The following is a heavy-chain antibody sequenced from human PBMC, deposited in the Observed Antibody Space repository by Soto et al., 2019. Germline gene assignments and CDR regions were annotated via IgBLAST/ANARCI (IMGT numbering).Heavy chain of an antibody. J-gene: IGHJ3*02. CDR3: VKEEYYDILTGSRGDAFDI. Sequence: GGSLRLSCAASGFTFSADGIHWVRQAPAKGLEWVAVISHDGRNKYYADSVKGRFAVSRDNSKKTLYLQMNSLRAGDTAVYYCVKEEYYDILTGSRGDAFDIWGQGTMVTVSS. D-gene: IGHD3-9*01. V-gene: IGHV3-30*18. CDR2: ISHDGRNK. CDR1: GFTFSADG.